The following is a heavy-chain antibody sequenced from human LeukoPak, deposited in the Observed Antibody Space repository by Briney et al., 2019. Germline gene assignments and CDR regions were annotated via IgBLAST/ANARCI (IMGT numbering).Heavy chain of an antibody. J-gene: IGHJ4*02. CDR2: VSASGTNS. D-gene: IGHD2-2*01. CDR3: AKSRGIYCRSSSCSFDY. CDR1: GFTFSNYS. Sequence: GGSLRLSCAASGFTFSNYSMSWVRQAPGQGLEWGSTVSASGTNSYYADPLKGRFTISRDNSKNPLYLQMNILRAQDTAVYFCAKSRGIYCRSSSCSFDYWGQGILVTVSS. V-gene: IGHV3-23*01.